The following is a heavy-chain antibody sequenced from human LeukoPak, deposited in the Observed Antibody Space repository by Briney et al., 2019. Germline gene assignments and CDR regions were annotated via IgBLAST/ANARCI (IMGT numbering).Heavy chain of an antibody. Sequence: PGGSLRLSCAASGFTVSSNYMSWVRQAPGKGLEWVSIIYSGGSTFYADSVKGRFTISRDNSKNTLYLQMNSMRAEDTAVYYCARGGSYLSAFDIWGQGTMVTVSS. CDR3: ARGGSYLSAFDI. CDR2: IYSGGST. J-gene: IGHJ3*02. V-gene: IGHV3-53*01. D-gene: IGHD1-26*01. CDR1: GFTVSSNY.